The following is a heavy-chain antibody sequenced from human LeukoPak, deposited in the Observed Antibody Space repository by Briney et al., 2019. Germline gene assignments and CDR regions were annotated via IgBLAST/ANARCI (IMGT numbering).Heavy chain of an antibody. CDR2: IIPIFGTA. J-gene: IGHJ6*03. Sequence: SVKVSCKASGGTFSSYAISWVRQAPGQGLEWMGGIIPIFGTANYAQKFQGRVTITADESTSTAYMELSSLRSKDTAVYYCARTMVRGAIYYYMDVWGKGTTVTVSS. D-gene: IGHD3-10*01. CDR3: ARTMVRGAIYYYMDV. V-gene: IGHV1-69*01. CDR1: GGTFSSYA.